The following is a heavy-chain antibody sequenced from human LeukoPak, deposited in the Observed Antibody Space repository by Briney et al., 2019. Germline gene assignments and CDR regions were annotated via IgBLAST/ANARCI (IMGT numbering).Heavy chain of an antibody. D-gene: IGHD3-22*01. Sequence: ASVKVSCKASGYTFTSYYMHWVRQAPGQGLEWMGIINPSGGSTSYAQKFQGRVTMTRDTSTSTVYMELSSLRSEDTAVYYCARGAMPDYYDSSGYFFNWFDPWGQGTLVTVSS. V-gene: IGHV1-46*01. CDR3: ARGAMPDYYDSSGYFFNWFDP. J-gene: IGHJ5*02. CDR2: INPSGGST. CDR1: GYTFTSYY.